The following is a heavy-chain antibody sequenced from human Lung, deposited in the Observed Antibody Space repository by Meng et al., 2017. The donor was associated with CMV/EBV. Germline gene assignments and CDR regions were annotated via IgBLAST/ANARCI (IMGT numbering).Heavy chain of an antibody. CDR1: GGSIISRSYY. Sequence: QLQLQDSGPGLVKPSETLSLPCTVSGGSIISRSYYWAWIRQPPGEGLEWIGSVVYSGTTYYTSSLKSRVSISVDTSKNQFSLKLSSVTAADTAVYYCARHHHSPTFDYWGQGTLVTVSS. CDR3: ARHHHSPTFDY. CDR2: VVYSGTT. V-gene: IGHV4-39*01. J-gene: IGHJ4*02. D-gene: IGHD1-14*01.